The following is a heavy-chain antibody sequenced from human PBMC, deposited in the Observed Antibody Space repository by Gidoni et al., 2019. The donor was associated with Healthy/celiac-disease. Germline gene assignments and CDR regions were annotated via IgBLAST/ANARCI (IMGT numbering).Heavy chain of an antibody. V-gene: IGHV3-21*01. Sequence: EVQLVESGGGLVKPGGSLRLSCAPSGFTFSSHSMHWVRQAPGKGLEWVSSISSSSSYIYYADSVKGRFTISRDNAKNSLYLQMNSLRAEDTAVYYCARLEAPYYYDSSGYYATELDYWGQGTLVTVSS. CDR3: ARLEAPYYYDSSGYYATELDY. D-gene: IGHD3-22*01. CDR1: GFTFSSHS. CDR2: ISSSSSYI. J-gene: IGHJ4*02.